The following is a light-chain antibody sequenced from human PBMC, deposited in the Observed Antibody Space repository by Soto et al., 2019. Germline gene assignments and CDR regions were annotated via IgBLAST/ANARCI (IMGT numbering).Light chain of an antibody. CDR3: QQLNSYPYT. Sequence: EFVLTQSPGTLSLSPGERATLSCRASQSVSATYLAWYQQKPGQAPRLLIYAASSRATGVPDRFSGSGSGTDFTLTISRLEPEDFATYYCQQLNSYPYTFGGGTEVEIK. CDR1: QSVSATY. V-gene: IGKV3-20*01. J-gene: IGKJ4*01. CDR2: AAS.